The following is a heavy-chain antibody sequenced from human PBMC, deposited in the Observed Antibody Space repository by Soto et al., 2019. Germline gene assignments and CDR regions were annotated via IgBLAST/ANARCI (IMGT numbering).Heavy chain of an antibody. V-gene: IGHV3-30*03. CDR3: ARDLPEYSRSSAAFDI. D-gene: IGHD6-6*01. CDR1: GFTFSIYG. CDR2: ISYDGSNK. Sequence: GGSLRLSCSASGFTFSIYGMHWFRQAPGKGLEWVAVISYDGSNKYYADSVKGRFTISRDNAKNTLFLQMNSLRAEDTAVYFCARDLPEYSRSSAAFDIWGQGTMVTVSS. J-gene: IGHJ3*02.